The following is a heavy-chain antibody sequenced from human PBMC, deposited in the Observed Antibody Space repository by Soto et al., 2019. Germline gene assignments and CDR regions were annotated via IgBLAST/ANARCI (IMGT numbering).Heavy chain of an antibody. D-gene: IGHD2-15*01. J-gene: IGHJ3*02. V-gene: IGHV1-18*01. CDR1: GYTFTSYG. Sequence: ASVKVSCKASGYTFTSYGISWVRQAPGQGLEWMGWISAYNGNTNYAQKLQGRVTMTTDTSTSTAYMELRSLRSDDTAVYYCARDPLDIVVVVAATPDAFDIWGQGTMVTGSS. CDR2: ISAYNGNT. CDR3: ARDPLDIVVVVAATPDAFDI.